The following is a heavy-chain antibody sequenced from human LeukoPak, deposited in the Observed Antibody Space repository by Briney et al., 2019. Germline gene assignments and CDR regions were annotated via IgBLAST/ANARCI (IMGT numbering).Heavy chain of an antibody. Sequence: PGGSLRLSCAASGFTFSSYAMSWVRQAPGKGLEWVSAISGSGGSTYYADSVKGWFTISRDNSKNTLYLQMNSLRAEDTAVYYCAKKGSYDILYYFDYWGQGTLVTVSS. CDR2: ISGSGGST. CDR3: AKKGSYDILYYFDY. D-gene: IGHD5-18*01. J-gene: IGHJ4*02. CDR1: GFTFSSYA. V-gene: IGHV3-23*01.